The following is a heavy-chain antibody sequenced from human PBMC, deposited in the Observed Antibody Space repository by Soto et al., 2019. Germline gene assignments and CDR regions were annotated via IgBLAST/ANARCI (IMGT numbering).Heavy chain of an antibody. V-gene: IGHV4-30-4*01. CDR1: GGSISSGDYY. CDR2: IYYSGST. CDR3: ARHIVVVVAATNNWFDP. J-gene: IGHJ5*02. Sequence: SETLSLTCTVSGGSISSGDYYWSWIRQPPGKGLEWIGYIYYSGSTYYNPSLKSRVTISVDTSKNQFSLKLSSVTAADTAVYYCARHIVVVVAATNNWFDPWGQGTLVTVSS. D-gene: IGHD2-15*01.